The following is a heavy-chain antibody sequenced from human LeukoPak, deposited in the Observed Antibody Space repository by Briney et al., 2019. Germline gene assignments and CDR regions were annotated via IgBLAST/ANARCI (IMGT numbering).Heavy chain of an antibody. CDR3: ARERGISMVV. Sequence: SETLSLTCTVSGDSVTSGSYFWSWVRQPPGKGLEWIGYISSSGTTTYSPSLKSRVTISQDMPKNQFSLTLSSVTAADTAMYYCARERGISMVVWGQGTLVTVSS. J-gene: IGHJ4*02. D-gene: IGHD3-10*01. CDR2: ISSSGTT. V-gene: IGHV4-61*01. CDR1: GDSVTSGSYF.